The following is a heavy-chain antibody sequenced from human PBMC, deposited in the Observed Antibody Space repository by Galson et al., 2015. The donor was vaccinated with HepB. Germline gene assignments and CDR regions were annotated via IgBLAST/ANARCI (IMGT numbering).Heavy chain of an antibody. V-gene: IGHV3-53*01. CDR3: AKDRGSGWRDYDY. J-gene: IGHJ4*02. D-gene: IGHD6-19*01. CDR2: TYSGDST. Sequence: SLRLSCAASGFTVTNNYMSWVRQAPGKGLEWVSVTYSGDSTYYADSVKGRFTISRDNSKNTLYLQMNSLRVEDTAVYFCAKDRGSGWRDYDYWGQGTLVTVSS. CDR1: GFTVTNNY.